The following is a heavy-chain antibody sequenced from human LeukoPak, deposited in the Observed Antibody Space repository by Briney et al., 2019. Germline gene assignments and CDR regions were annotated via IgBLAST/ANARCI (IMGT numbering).Heavy chain of an antibody. V-gene: IGHV1-18*01. Sequence: VASVKVSCKASGYTFTSYGISWVRQAPGQGLEWMGWISAYNGNTNYAQKLQGRVTMTTDTSTSTAYMELRSLRSDDTAVYYCARLASAAAGTTAYYYYYYMDVWGKGTTVTVSS. D-gene: IGHD6-13*01. CDR3: ARLASAAAGTTAYYYYYYMDV. CDR2: ISAYNGNT. J-gene: IGHJ6*03. CDR1: GYTFTSYG.